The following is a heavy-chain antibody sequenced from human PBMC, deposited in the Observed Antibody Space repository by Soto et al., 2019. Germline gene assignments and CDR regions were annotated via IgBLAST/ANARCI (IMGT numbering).Heavy chain of an antibody. J-gene: IGHJ5*01. CDR2: IYKSATT. Sequence: SETLSLTCSVSGDSISSVDYFWAWIRQPPGQALEYIGYIYKSATTYYNPSFESRVAISLDTSKSQFSLNVTSVTVADTAVYFCARGRYCLTGRCFPNWFDSWGQGALVTVSS. D-gene: IGHD2-15*01. V-gene: IGHV4-30-4*01. CDR3: ARGRYCLTGRCFPNWFDS. CDR1: GDSISSVDYF.